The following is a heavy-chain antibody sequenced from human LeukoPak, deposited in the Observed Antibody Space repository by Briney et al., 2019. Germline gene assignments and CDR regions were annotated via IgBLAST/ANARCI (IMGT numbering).Heavy chain of an antibody. Sequence: GGSLRLSCAASGFTFSYFWMSWVRQAPGKGLEWVANINPDGSEKNYVDSVKGRFTISRDNAKNSLYLQMNSLRAEDTAVYYCARDLSHYYDSSGHLDWGQGTLVTVSS. CDR1: GFTFSYFW. V-gene: IGHV3-7*01. CDR2: INPDGSEK. CDR3: ARDLSHYYDSSGHLD. J-gene: IGHJ4*02. D-gene: IGHD3-22*01.